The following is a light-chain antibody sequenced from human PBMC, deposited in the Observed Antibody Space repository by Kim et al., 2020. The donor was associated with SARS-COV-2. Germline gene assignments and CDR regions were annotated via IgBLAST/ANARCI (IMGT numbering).Light chain of an antibody. CDR1: SSNIGRNH. J-gene: IGLJ3*02. Sequence: QSVVTQPPSVSGTPGQRVTISCSGSSSNIGRNHVDWYQHLPGTTPKLLIYVDINRPSGVPARFSGSKSGTSASLAISGLQSEDEADYYCAIWDDNLNALVFGTGTQLTVL. CDR2: VDI. V-gene: IGLV1-44*01. CDR3: AIWDDNLNALV.